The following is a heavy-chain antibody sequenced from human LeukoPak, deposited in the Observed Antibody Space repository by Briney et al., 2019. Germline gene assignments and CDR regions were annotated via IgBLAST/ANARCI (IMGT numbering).Heavy chain of an antibody. CDR3: ARDPYYYDSSGYYYPY. Sequence: SVKVSCKASGYTFTSYGISWVRQAPGQGLEWMGRIIPISGTANYAQKFQGRVTITTDESTSTAYMELSSLRSEDTAVYYCARDPYYYDSSGYYYPYWGQGTLVTVSS. CDR2: IIPISGTA. D-gene: IGHD3-22*01. J-gene: IGHJ4*02. V-gene: IGHV1-69*05. CDR1: GYTFTSYG.